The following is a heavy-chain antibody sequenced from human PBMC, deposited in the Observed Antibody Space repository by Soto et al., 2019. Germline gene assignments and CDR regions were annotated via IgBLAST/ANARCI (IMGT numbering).Heavy chain of an antibody. V-gene: IGHV6-1*01. CDR1: GDSVSSNSAA. J-gene: IGHJ4*02. CDR2: TYYTSKLYN. CDR3: SRDRPIAARPYSGYDLYYFDG. Sequence: PSQTLSLTLAISGDSVSSNSAAWNWIRQSPSRGLEWLRRTYYTSKLYNDCAVSRKSRISINSDTSKNQFSLQLNAVAAEDTALYCCSRDRPIAARPYSGYDLYYFDGWGQGTLVSVS. D-gene: IGHD5-12*01.